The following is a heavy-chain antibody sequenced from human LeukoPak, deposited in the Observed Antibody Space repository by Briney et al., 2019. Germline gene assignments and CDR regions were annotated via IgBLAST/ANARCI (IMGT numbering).Heavy chain of an antibody. D-gene: IGHD6-6*01. CDR1: GFTFDAYE. Sequence: GGSLRLSCAASGFTFDAYEINWVRQAPGKGLEWVAVIWYDGSNKYYADSVKGRFTISRDNSKNTLYLQMNSLRAEDTAVYYCAKDGYSSSSLGYWGQGTLVTVSS. J-gene: IGHJ4*02. CDR2: IWYDGSNK. V-gene: IGHV3-33*06. CDR3: AKDGYSSSSLGY.